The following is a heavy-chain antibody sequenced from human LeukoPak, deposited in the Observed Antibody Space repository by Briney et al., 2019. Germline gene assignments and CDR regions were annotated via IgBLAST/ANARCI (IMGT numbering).Heavy chain of an antibody. V-gene: IGHV4-34*01. Sequence: SETLSLTCAVYGGSFSGYYWSWIRQPPGKGLEWIGEINHSGSTNYNPSLKSRVTISVDTSKNLFSLKLSSVTAADTAVYYCARGQYNWFDPWGQGTLVTISS. CDR3: ARGQYNWFDP. CDR1: GGSFSGYY. J-gene: IGHJ5*02. CDR2: INHSGST.